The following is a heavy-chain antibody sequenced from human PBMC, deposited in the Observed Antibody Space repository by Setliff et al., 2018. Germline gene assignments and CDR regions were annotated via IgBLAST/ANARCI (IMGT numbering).Heavy chain of an antibody. CDR2: INHSGST. D-gene: IGHD3-3*01. CDR3: ARTYNFWSGYFDY. V-gene: IGHV4-34*01. CDR1: GGSFSGYY. Sequence: SETLSLTCAVYGGSFSGYYWSWIRQPPGKGLEWIGEINHSGSTNNNPPLKSRVTISVDTSKNQFSLKLSSVTAADTAVYYCARTYNFWSGYFDYWGQGTLVTVSS. J-gene: IGHJ4*02.